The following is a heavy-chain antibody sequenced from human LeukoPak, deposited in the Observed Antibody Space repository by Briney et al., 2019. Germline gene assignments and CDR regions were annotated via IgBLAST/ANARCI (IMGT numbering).Heavy chain of an antibody. Sequence: EASVKVSCKASGYTFVSYAIHWVRQAPGQRLEWMGWINTDNDNTKYSQKFRGRVTITRDTSATTAYMELSSLRSEDTAVYYCARGSASTWPFDYWGQGTLVTVSS. D-gene: IGHD6-13*01. CDR3: ARGSASTWPFDY. V-gene: IGHV1-3*04. J-gene: IGHJ4*02. CDR1: GYTFVSYA. CDR2: INTDNDNT.